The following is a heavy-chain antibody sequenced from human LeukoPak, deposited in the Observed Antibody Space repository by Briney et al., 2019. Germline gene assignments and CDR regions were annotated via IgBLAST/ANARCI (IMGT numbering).Heavy chain of an antibody. V-gene: IGHV1-18*01. CDR2: ISAYNGNT. CDR3: ARVRGYYSLYYYYGMDV. Sequence: ASVKVSCKASGYNFNSYGITWVRQAPGQGLELMAWISAYNGNTNYAQKLQGRVTMTTDTSTSTAYMELRSLRSDDTAVYYCARVRGYYSLYYYYGMDVWGQGTTVTVSS. CDR1: GYNFNSYG. J-gene: IGHJ6*02. D-gene: IGHD3-3*01.